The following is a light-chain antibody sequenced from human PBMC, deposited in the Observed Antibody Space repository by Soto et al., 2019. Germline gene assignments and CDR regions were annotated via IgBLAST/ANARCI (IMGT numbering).Light chain of an antibody. V-gene: IGKV3-11*01. CDR2: DAS. Sequence: EIVLTQSPATLSLSPGERATLSCRASQSVSSYLAWYQQKPGQAPRLLVYDASNRATGIPARFSGSGSGTDLTLTIRSLEPEDFAVYYCQQRINWFTFGPGTKVDIK. J-gene: IGKJ3*01. CDR1: QSVSSY. CDR3: QQRINWFT.